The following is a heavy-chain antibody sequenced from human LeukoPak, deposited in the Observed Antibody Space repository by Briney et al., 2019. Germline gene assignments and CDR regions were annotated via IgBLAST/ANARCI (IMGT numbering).Heavy chain of an antibody. J-gene: IGHJ4*02. V-gene: IGHV4-59*01. D-gene: IGHD3-22*01. CDR1: GSSISSYY. Sequence: PSETLSLTCTVSGSSISSYYWSGIRQPPGKGLEWIGYIYYSGSTNYNPSLKSRVTISVDTSKNQFSLKLSSVTAADTAVYYCASTGYYYDSSGYYYADYWGQGTLVAVSS. CDR3: ASTGYYYDSSGYYYADY. CDR2: IYYSGST.